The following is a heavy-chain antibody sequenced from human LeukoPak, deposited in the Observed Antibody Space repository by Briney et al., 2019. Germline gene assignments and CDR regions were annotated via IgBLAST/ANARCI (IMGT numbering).Heavy chain of an antibody. CDR3: AKFSFEYSSSSSSSTMYYYYYYMDV. D-gene: IGHD6-6*01. CDR2: ISYDGSNK. V-gene: IGHV3-30*18. CDR1: GFTFSSYG. Sequence: PGGSLRLSCAASGFTFSSYGMHWVRQAPGKGLEWVAVISYDGSNKYYADSVKGRFTICRDNSKNTLYLQMTSLRAEYTAVYYCAKFSFEYSSSSSSSTMYYYYYYMDVWGKGTTVTVSS. J-gene: IGHJ6*03.